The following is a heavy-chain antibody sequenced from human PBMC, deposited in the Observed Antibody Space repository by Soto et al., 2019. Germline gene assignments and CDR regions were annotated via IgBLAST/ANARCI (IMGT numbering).Heavy chain of an antibody. D-gene: IGHD1-26*01. CDR2: LYTDGNT. CDR3: ARVGAVGAADC. J-gene: IGHJ4*02. CDR1: GFNVSSKY. V-gene: IGHV3-53*04. Sequence: EVQLVESGGGLVQPGGSLRLSCAASGFNVSSKYMSWIRHAPGKGLEWVSILYTDGNTYYSDSVKGRLTISRHNSENTLDLQMNSLRPEDTAIDYCARVGAVGAADCWGQGSLVTVSS.